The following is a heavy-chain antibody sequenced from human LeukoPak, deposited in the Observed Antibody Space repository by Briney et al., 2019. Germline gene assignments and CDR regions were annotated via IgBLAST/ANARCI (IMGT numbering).Heavy chain of an antibody. CDR1: GFTFSSYA. Sequence: PGGSLRLSCAASGFTFSSYAMHWVRQAPGKGLEWVAVISYDGSNKYYADSVKGRFTISRDNSKNTLYLQMNSLRAEDTAVYYCVTYYYDSKSADWGQGTLVTVSS. CDR2: ISYDGSNK. J-gene: IGHJ4*02. CDR3: VTYYYDSKSAD. D-gene: IGHD3-22*01. V-gene: IGHV3-30-3*01.